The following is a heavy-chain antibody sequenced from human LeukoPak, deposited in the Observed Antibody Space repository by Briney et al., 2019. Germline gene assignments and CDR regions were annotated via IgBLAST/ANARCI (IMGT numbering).Heavy chain of an antibody. Sequence: ASVKVSCKASGYTFSSYFMHSVRQAPGQGLEWMGIINSSDGSTSYARELQGRVTMTRDTSTGTVYMELSGLRSEDTAVYYCARVDVTFGLIGDYWGQGTLVTVSS. CDR2: INSSDGST. CDR1: GYTFSSYF. V-gene: IGHV1-46*01. J-gene: IGHJ4*02. D-gene: IGHD2-21*02. CDR3: ARVDVTFGLIGDY.